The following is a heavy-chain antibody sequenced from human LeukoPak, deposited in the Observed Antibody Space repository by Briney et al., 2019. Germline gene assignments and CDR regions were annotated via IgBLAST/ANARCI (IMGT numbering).Heavy chain of an antibody. D-gene: IGHD4-11*01. V-gene: IGHV4-59*08. CDR2: IDYSGST. Sequence: KPSETLSLTCTVSGGSISTYYWSWIRQPPGKGLEWLGYIDYSGSTKYNPSLKSRVTMSIDTSKNQFSVRLTSVTASDTAVYYCAKSTVRFDPWGQGIRVTVSS. CDR3: AKSTVRFDP. CDR1: GGSISTYY. J-gene: IGHJ5*02.